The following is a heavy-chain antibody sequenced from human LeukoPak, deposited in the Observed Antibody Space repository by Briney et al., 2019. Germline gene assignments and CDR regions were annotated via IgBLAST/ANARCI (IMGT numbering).Heavy chain of an antibody. D-gene: IGHD6-13*01. J-gene: IGHJ4*02. Sequence: GRSLRLSCAASGFTFSNYAMHWVRQAPGKGLEWVAVISYDGSNKYYADSVKGRFTISRDNSRNTLYLQVNSLRAEDTAVYYCARAQLGFDYWGQGTLVTVSS. CDR2: ISYDGSNK. V-gene: IGHV3-30*04. CDR3: ARAQLGFDY. CDR1: GFTFSNYA.